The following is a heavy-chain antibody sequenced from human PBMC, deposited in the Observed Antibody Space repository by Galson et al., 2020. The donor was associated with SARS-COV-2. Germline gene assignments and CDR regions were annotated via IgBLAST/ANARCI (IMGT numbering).Heavy chain of an antibody. V-gene: IGHV4-34*01. CDR3: ARETDIVVVPAAAVYYYMDV. J-gene: IGHJ6*03. CDR2: INHSGST. D-gene: IGHD2-2*01. Sequence: SETLSLTCAVYGGSFSGYYWSWIRQPPGKGLEWIGEINHSGSTNYNPSLKSRVTISVDTSKNQFSLKLISVTAADTAVYYCARETDIVVVPAAAVYYYMDVWGKGTTVTVSS. CDR1: GGSFSGYY.